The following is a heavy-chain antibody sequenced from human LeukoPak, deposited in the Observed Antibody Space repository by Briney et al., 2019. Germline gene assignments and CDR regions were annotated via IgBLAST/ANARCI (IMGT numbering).Heavy chain of an antibody. CDR1: GYTFTTYD. Sequence: GASVKVSCEASGYTFTTYDIHWVRQAAGQGLEWMGWRNPNSGTTGHAQKFEGRVTMTRNTSISTAYMELTSLTSEDTAVYFCAKIAAPGNRRLNFWGQGTLVNVSS. V-gene: IGHV1-8*01. D-gene: IGHD6-13*01. J-gene: IGHJ4*02. CDR2: RNPNSGTT. CDR3: AKIAAPGNRRLNF.